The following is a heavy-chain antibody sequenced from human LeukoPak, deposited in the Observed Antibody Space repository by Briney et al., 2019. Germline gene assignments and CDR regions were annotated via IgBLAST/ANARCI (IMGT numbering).Heavy chain of an antibody. V-gene: IGHV6-1*01. J-gene: IGHJ5*01. CDR3: ARVMEYSGSWNWVDY. CDR2: TYYRSKWYN. Sequence: SQTLSLTCAISGDSVSSNSAAWNWIRQSSSRGLEWLGRTYYRSKWYNDYAESVKSRITINPDTSKNQFSLQLNSVTPEDTAVYYCARVMEYSGSWNWVDYWGQGTLVTVSS. CDR1: GDSVSSNSAA. D-gene: IGHD1-26*01.